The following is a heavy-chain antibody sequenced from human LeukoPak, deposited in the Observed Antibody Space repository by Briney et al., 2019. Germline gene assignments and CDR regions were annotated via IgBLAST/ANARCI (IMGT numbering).Heavy chain of an antibody. CDR2: ISAYNGNT. CDR1: GYTFTNYG. V-gene: IGHV1-18*01. Sequence: ASVKVSCKASGYTFTNYGISWVRQAPGQGLEWMGRISAYNGNTDYAQNLQGRVTMTTDTLTSTAYMELRSLRSDDTAVYYCARDQSLVAYSSTWFDYWGQGTPVTVSS. CDR3: ARDQSLVAYSSTWFDY. D-gene: IGHD6-13*01. J-gene: IGHJ4*02.